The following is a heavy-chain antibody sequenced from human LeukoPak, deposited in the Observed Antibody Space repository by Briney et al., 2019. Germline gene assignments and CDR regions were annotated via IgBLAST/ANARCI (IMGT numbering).Heavy chain of an antibody. V-gene: IGHV4-59*01. J-gene: IGHJ5*02. CDR2: IYYSGSI. Sequence: PSETLSLTCTVSGGSISSYYWSWIRQPPGKGLEWIGYIYYSGSIKYNSSLKSRVTISVDTSKNQFSLKLSLVTAADTAVYYCARGVAAPGTGGLSWFDPWGQGTLVTVSS. D-gene: IGHD6-13*01. CDR3: ARGVAAPGTGGLSWFDP. CDR1: GGSISSYY.